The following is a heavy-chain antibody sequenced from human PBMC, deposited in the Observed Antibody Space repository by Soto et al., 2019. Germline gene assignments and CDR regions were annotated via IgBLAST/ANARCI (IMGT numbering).Heavy chain of an antibody. J-gene: IGHJ4*02. Sequence: QVQLQQWGAGLLKPSETLSLTCAVYGGSFSGYYWSWIRQPPGKGLEWIGEINHSGSTNYNPSLKSRVTISVDTSKNQFSLKLSSVTAADTAVYYCARGRWFMSSSSALTHWGQGTLVTVSS. V-gene: IGHV4-34*01. CDR2: INHSGST. CDR3: ARGRWFMSSSSALTH. D-gene: IGHD6-6*01. CDR1: GGSFSGYY.